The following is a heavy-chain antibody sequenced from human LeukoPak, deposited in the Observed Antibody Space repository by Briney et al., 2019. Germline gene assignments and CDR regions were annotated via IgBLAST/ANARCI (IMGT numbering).Heavy chain of an antibody. CDR2: IRYDGSNK. J-gene: IGHJ4*02. CDR1: GFIISNYG. V-gene: IGHV3-30*02. D-gene: IGHD3-22*01. Sequence: SGGSLRLSCAAPGFIISNYGMHWVRQAPGKGLEWVTFIRYDGSNKYYADSVKGRFTISRDNSKNTLYLQMNSLRAEDTAVYYCARDLYYYDSSYYWGQGTLVTVSS. CDR3: ARDLYYYDSSYY.